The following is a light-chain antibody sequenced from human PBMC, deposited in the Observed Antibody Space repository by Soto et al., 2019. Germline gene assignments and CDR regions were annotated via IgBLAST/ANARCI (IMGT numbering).Light chain of an antibody. Sequence: QSVVTQPASVSGSPGQSIAISGTGTSSDVGGYNYVSWHQQHPGKAPKVLISVVSNRPSGVSNRFSGSKSGNTASLTISGLQAEDEADYYCSSYRSGGTFVFGSGTKVTVL. CDR2: VVS. CDR1: SSDVGGYNY. V-gene: IGLV2-14*01. CDR3: SSYRSGGTFV. J-gene: IGLJ1*01.